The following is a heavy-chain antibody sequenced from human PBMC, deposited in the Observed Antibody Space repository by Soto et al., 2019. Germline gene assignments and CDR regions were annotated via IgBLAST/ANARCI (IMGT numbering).Heavy chain of an antibody. J-gene: IGHJ4*02. Sequence: PSETLSLTCTVSGDSITSNSYFWAWIRQPPGKGLEWIGSIYYSGSTYHNPSLKSRVTISVDRSNNQFSLKLTSVTAADTAVYYCARHFSVDHFDYWGQGDLVTVSS. D-gene: IGHD3-9*01. CDR2: IYYSGST. CDR3: ARHFSVDHFDY. V-gene: IGHV4-39*01. CDR1: GDSITSNSYF.